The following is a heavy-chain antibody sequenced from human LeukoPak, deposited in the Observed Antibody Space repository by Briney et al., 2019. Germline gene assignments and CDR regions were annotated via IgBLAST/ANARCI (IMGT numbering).Heavy chain of an antibody. CDR1: GGSISSGLYS. CDR3: ARLQYCSGTSCYWFDP. D-gene: IGHD2-2*01. CDR2: IYHTGST. Sequence: SQTLSLTCDVSGGSISSGLYSWSWIRQPLGKSLEWIGYIYHTGSTYYNPSLKSRVTISVDTSKNQFSLRLSSVTAADTAVYYCARLQYCSGTSCYWFDPWGQGTLVTVSS. J-gene: IGHJ5*02. V-gene: IGHV4-30-2*01.